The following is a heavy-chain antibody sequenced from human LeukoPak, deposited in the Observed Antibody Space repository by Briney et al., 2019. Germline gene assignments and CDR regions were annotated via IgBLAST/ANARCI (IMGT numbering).Heavy chain of an antibody. CDR2: IKRDGSEK. CDR3: ARDQGYCTSASCRGDAFDV. J-gene: IGHJ3*01. D-gene: IGHD2-2*01. Sequence: GGSLRLSCAASGFTFSNYWMSWVRQAPGKGLEWVAKIKRDGSEKYYVDSVKGRFTISRDNAKNSLSLQMNSLRAEDTAVYYCARDQGYCTSASCRGDAFDVSGQGSMISVSS. V-gene: IGHV3-7*01. CDR1: GFTFSNYW.